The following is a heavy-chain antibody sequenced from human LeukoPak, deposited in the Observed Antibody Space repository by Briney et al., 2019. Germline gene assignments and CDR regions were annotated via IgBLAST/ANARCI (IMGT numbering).Heavy chain of an antibody. Sequence: GGSLRLSCAASGFTFDDYAMHWVRQAPGKGLEWVSSITSGGDYIYYADSVKGRFTTSRDNAKNSLSLQLYSLRVEDTAVYYCARGHYDVLAASYKWTPDYWGQGTLVTVSS. CDR1: GFTFDDYA. D-gene: IGHD3-9*01. CDR2: ITSGGDYI. J-gene: IGHJ4*02. V-gene: IGHV3-21*01. CDR3: ARGHYDVLAASYKWTPDY.